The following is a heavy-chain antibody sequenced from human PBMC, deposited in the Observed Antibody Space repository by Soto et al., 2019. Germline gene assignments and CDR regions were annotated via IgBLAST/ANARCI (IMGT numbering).Heavy chain of an antibody. Sequence: PGGSLRLSCAASGFTFSNAWMSWVRQAPGKGLEWVGRIKSKTDGGTTDYAAPVKGRFTISRDDSKNTLYLQMNSLKTEDTAVYYCTTDRLRDGHEVPFDYWGQGTLVTVSS. CDR1: GFTFSNAW. D-gene: IGHD3-16*01. CDR3: TTDRLRDGHEVPFDY. V-gene: IGHV3-15*01. J-gene: IGHJ4*02. CDR2: IKSKTDGGTT.